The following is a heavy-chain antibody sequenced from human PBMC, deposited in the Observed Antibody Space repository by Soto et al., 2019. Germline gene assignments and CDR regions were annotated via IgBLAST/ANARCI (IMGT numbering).Heavy chain of an antibody. Sequence: QVQLVESGGGLVKPGGSLRLSCAASGFTFSESYMSWIRQAPGRGLEFISYISSAAVTIYHADSVKGRFTISRDNAKNSLYLQLNSLRADDTAVYYCERGHSFMDVWGQGTTVIVSS. CDR3: ERGHSFMDV. J-gene: IGHJ6*02. CDR2: ISSAAVTI. V-gene: IGHV3-11*01. CDR1: GFTFSESY. D-gene: IGHD2-15*01.